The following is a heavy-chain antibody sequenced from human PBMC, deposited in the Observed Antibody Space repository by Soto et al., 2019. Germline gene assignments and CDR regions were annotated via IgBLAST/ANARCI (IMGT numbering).Heavy chain of an antibody. CDR2: IYWDDDR. J-gene: IGHJ3*01. CDR1: GFSLTTTGAG. CDR3: AHSAWYAFGF. V-gene: IGHV2-5*02. D-gene: IGHD2-8*02. Sequence: QITLKESGPTLVKPTQTLTLTCTFSGFSLTTTGAGVGWIRQPPGKALEWLALIYWDDDRRYSPSLKSRLTITKDPSKNQVVVTMANMDPMDTATYFCAHSAWYAFGFWGQGTVVTVSS.